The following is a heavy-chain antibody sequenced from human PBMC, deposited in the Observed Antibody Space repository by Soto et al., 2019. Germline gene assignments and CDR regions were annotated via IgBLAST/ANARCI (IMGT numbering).Heavy chain of an antibody. V-gene: IGHV3-21*01. CDR2: ISSSSSYI. Sequence: EVQLVESGGGLVKPGGSLRLSCAASGFTFSSYSMNWVRQAPGKGLEWVSSISSSSSYIYYAYSVKGRFTISRDNAKNALYVQMNSLRAEDTAVYYCARGEDDFDGDYYYGMDVWGQGTTVTVAS. J-gene: IGHJ6*02. CDR1: GFTFSSYS. D-gene: IGHD3-3*01. CDR3: ARGEDDFDGDYYYGMDV.